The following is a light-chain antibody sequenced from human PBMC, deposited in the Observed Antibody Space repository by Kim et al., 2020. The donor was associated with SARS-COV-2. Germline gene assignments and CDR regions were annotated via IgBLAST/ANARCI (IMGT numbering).Light chain of an antibody. V-gene: IGKV1-39*01. CDR1: QFINIC. CDR3: QQSYNAPT. Sequence: AASVGDRVTITGRASQFINICLSWYQHKPGKAPNLLIYAASSLQSGVPSRFSGSGSGTDFTLTISSLQPEDSATYYCQQSYNAPTFGQGTKVDIK. J-gene: IGKJ1*01. CDR2: AAS.